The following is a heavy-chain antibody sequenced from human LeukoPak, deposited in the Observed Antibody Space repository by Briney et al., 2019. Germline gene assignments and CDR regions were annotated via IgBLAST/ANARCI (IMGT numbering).Heavy chain of an antibody. CDR2: INPNSGGT. D-gene: IGHD6-6*01. J-gene: IGHJ4*02. CDR1: GYTFTGYY. CDR3: ARVWVDSSSSPLPAIDY. Sequence: VASVKVSCKASGYTFTGYYMHWVRQAPGQGLEWMGWINPNSGGTNYAQKFQGRVTMTRDTSISTAYMELRSLRSDDTAVYYCARVWVDSSSSPLPAIDYWGQGTLVTVSS. V-gene: IGHV1-2*02.